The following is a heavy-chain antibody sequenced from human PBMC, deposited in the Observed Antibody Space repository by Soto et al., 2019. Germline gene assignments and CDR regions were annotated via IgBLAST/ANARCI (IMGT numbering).Heavy chain of an antibody. Sequence: SGPTLVNPTQTLTLTCTFSGFSLSTSGMCVSWIRQPPGKALEWLALIDWDDDKYYSTSLKTRLTISKDTSKNQVVLTMTNMDPVDTATYYCARMGSYYYDSSGYYFDCWGQGTLVTVSS. CDR1: GFSLSTSGMC. V-gene: IGHV2-70*01. D-gene: IGHD3-22*01. J-gene: IGHJ4*02. CDR2: IDWDDDK. CDR3: ARMGSYYYDSSGYYFDC.